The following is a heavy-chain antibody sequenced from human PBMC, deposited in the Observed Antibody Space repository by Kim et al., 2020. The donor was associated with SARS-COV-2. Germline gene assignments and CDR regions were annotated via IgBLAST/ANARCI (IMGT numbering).Heavy chain of an antibody. CDR3: TTEGRITGTNDY. CDR1: GFTFSNAW. Sequence: GGSLRLSCAASGFTFSNAWMSWVRQAPGKGLEWVGRIKSKTEGGTTDYAAPVKGRFTISRDDSKNRLYLQMHSLKIEDTAVYYCTTEGRITGTNDYWGQGTLVTVSS. V-gene: IGHV3-15*01. D-gene: IGHD1-7*01. J-gene: IGHJ4*02. CDR2: IKSKTEGGTT.